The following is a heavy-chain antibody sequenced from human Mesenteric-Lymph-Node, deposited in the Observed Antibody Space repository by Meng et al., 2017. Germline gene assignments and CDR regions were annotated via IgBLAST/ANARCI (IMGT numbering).Heavy chain of an antibody. CDR2: ISSSGSTI. V-gene: IGHV3-11*04. D-gene: IGHD5-12*01. J-gene: IGHJ6*02. CDR1: GFSLSTSG. CDR3: ARDRGVATINYYYYYGMDV. Sequence: VKPTQTLTLTCTLSGFSLSTSGVCVSWVRQAPGKGLEWVSYISSSGSTIYYADSVKSRFTISRDNAKKSLYLQMNRLRAEDTAVYYCARDRGVATINYYYYYGMDVWGQGTTVTVSS.